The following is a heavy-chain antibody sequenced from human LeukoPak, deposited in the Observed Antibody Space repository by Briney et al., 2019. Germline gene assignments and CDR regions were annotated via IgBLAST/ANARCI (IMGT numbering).Heavy chain of an antibody. D-gene: IGHD3-22*01. J-gene: IGHJ4*02. CDR1: GFTFSSYA. V-gene: IGHV3-23*01. CDR3: AKYQPRHYYDSSGYSDY. Sequence: GGSLRLSCAASGFTFSSYAMSCVRQAPGKGLEWVSAISGSGGSTYYADSVKGRFTISRDNSKNTLYLQMNSLRAEDTAVYYCAKYQPRHYYDSSGYSDYWGQGTLVTVSS. CDR2: ISGSGGST.